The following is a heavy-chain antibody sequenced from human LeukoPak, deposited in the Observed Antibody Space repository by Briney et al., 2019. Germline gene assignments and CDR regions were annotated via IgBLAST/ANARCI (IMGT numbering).Heavy chain of an antibody. CDR3: ARVEKGMIWGGD. Sequence: GASVKVSCKASGDTFSIYTITWVRQAPGQGLEWMGRIIPIKGVANYAQNFQGRVTITADKSTSTAYMELSSLRSEDTAVYYCARVEKGMIWGGDWGQGTLVTVSS. D-gene: IGHD3-16*01. CDR1: GDTFSIYT. J-gene: IGHJ4*02. V-gene: IGHV1-69*02. CDR2: IIPIKGVA.